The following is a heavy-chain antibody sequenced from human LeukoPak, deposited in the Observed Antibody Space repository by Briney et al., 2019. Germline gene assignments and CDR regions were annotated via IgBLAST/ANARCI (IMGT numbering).Heavy chain of an antibody. CDR2: IKYDGNEE. D-gene: IGHD1-1*01. Sequence: GGSLRLSCAASGFTFSSYWMSWMRQAPGKGLEWVANIKYDGNEEYYVDSVKGRFTIPRDNAKNSLYLQLNSLRVEDTAVYYCKSGGAAPGSFDYWGQGTLVTVST. CDR1: GFTFSSYW. CDR3: KSGGAAPGSFDY. J-gene: IGHJ4*02. V-gene: IGHV3-7*01.